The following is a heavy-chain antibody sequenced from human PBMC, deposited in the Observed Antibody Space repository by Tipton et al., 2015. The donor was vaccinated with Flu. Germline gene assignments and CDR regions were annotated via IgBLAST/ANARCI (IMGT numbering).Heavy chain of an antibody. Sequence: SLRLSCAASGFVFSSYAMSWVRQAPGKGLEWVAMISYDGSDEVYTDSVKGRFTISRDNSKNTLYLQVDSLRAEDTAVYYCARSSDCSNTYCYKYFDYWGQGTLVTVSS. D-gene: IGHD2-2*02. V-gene: IGHV3-30-3*01. CDR3: ARSSDCSNTYCYKYFDY. CDR1: GFVFSSYA. CDR2: ISYDGSDE. J-gene: IGHJ4*02.